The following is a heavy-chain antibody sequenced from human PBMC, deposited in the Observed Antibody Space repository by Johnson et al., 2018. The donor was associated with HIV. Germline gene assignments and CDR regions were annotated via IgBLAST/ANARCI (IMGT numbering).Heavy chain of an antibody. D-gene: IGHD4-17*01. V-gene: IGHV3-74*01. CDR3: ARRTVTALFDI. Sequence: VQLVESGGGLIQPGGSLTLSCEGSEFTFSYYWMHWVRQAPGKGPVWVSHIHNDGRRTTYADSVKGRFTISRDNAKNRVYLQMDNLRVEDTAVYYCARRTVTALFDIWGQGTLVTVSS. CDR1: EFTFSYYW. CDR2: IHNDGRRT. J-gene: IGHJ3*02.